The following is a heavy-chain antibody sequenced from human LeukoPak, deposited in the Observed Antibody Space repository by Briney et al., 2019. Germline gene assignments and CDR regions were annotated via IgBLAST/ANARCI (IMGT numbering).Heavy chain of an antibody. V-gene: IGHV4-34*01. J-gene: IGHJ6*03. CDR3: ARSARGFSNYYYYMDV. CDR1: GGSFSGYY. D-gene: IGHD6-6*01. CDR2: INHSGST. Sequence: SETLSLTFAVYGGSFSGYYWSWIRQPPGKGLEWTGEINHSGSTNYNPSLKSRVTISVDTSKNQFSLKLSSVTAADTAVYYCARSARGFSNYYYYMDVWGKGTTVTVSS.